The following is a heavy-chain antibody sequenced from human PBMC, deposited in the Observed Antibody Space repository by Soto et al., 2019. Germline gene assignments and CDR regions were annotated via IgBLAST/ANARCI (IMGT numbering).Heavy chain of an antibody. CDR2: IDPEDGET. D-gene: IGHD5-18*01. CDR3: ARRSYSYVNYYYYYMDV. CDR1: GYTLTELS. V-gene: IGHV1-24*01. Sequence: ASVKGSCKVSGYTLTELSMHWVRQAPGKGLEWMGGIDPEDGETSYAQKFQGRVTMTRNTSISTAYMELSSLRSEDTAVYYCARRSYSYVNYYYYYMDVWGKGTTVTVSS. J-gene: IGHJ6*03.